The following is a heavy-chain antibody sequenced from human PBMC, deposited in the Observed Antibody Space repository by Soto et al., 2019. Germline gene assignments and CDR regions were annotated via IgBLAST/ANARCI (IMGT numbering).Heavy chain of an antibody. D-gene: IGHD3-16*01. Sequence: QVQLVESGGGVVQPGRSPRLSCAASGFTFSSYAMHWVRQAPGKGLEWVAVISYDGSNKYYADSVKGRFTISRDNSKNPLYLQMNSLRAEDTAVYYCARAYEGDYFDYWGQGTLVTVSS. CDR3: ARAYEGDYFDY. J-gene: IGHJ4*02. V-gene: IGHV3-30-3*01. CDR2: ISYDGSNK. CDR1: GFTFSSYA.